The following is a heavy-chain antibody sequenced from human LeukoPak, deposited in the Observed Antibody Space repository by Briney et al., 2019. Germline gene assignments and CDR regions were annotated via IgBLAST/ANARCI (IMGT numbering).Heavy chain of an antibody. V-gene: IGHV4-38-2*02. CDR3: ARDLTLGDLITMGLGPFDY. J-gene: IGHJ4*02. Sequence: SETLSLTCTVSGYSISSGYYWGWIRQPPGKGLEWIGSIYHSGSTYYNPSLKSRVTISVDTSKNQFSLKLSSVTAADTAVYYCARDLTLGDLITMGLGPFDYWGQGTLVTVSS. D-gene: IGHD3-10*01. CDR2: IYHSGST. CDR1: GYSISSGYY.